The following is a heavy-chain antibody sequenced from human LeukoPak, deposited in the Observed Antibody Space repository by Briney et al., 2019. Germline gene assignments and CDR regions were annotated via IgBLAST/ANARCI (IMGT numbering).Heavy chain of an antibody. Sequence: SVKVSCKASGGTFSSYTINWVRQAPGQGLEWMGRIIPFFAIVNHVQNFRGRVTITADKSTSTAYMELSSLRSEDTAVYYCVRDSLTSGYYFYWGQGTLVTVSS. D-gene: IGHD3-22*01. CDR2: IIPFFAIV. J-gene: IGHJ4*02. CDR3: VRDSLTSGYYFY. V-gene: IGHV1-69*04. CDR1: GGTFSSYT.